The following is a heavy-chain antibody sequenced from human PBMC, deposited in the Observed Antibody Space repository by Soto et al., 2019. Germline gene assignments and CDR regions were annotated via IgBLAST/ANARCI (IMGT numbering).Heavy chain of an antibody. J-gene: IGHJ4*02. D-gene: IGHD2-8*01. CDR2: INAGHGTT. Sequence: VQLVQSGAEVKKPGASVKVSCTASGYSFSVYTMHWVRQAPGQSPEWMGWINAGHGTTQYSQKFEGRVTITSDTSATTAYMEVTSLTSEDTAVYYCARDVGLRRLIFDHWGQGTLVTVSS. CDR3: ARDVGLRRLIFDH. CDR1: GYSFSVYT. V-gene: IGHV1-3*01.